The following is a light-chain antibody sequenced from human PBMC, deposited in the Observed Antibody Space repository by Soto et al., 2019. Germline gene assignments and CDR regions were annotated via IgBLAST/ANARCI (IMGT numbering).Light chain of an antibody. J-gene: IGLJ3*02. CDR3: GTWDSSLSVWV. V-gene: IGLV1-51*02. CDR2: ENN. CDR1: SSNIGNNY. Sequence: QAVVTQPPSVSAAPGQKVTISCSGSSSNIGNNYVSWYQQLPGTAPKLLIYENNKRPSGIPDRFSGSKSGTSATLGITGLQTGDEADYYCGTWDSSLSVWVFGGGTKVTVL.